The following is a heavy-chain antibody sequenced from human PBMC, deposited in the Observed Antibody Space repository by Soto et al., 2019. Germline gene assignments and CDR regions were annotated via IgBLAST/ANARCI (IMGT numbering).Heavy chain of an antibody. D-gene: IGHD1-26*01. J-gene: IGHJ6*02. CDR2: ISGSGVTT. CDR3: AKGRPGGERLWNFYAMDA. V-gene: IGHV3-23*01. CDR1: GFSYSSYG. Sequence: GGSLRLSCAASEFASGFSYSSYGMSWVRQAPGKGLEWVAGISGSGVTTYYGDSVKGRFTISRDNSKNTLYLQLNSLRAEDTAIYYCAKGRPGGERLWNFYAMDAWGQGTTVTAP.